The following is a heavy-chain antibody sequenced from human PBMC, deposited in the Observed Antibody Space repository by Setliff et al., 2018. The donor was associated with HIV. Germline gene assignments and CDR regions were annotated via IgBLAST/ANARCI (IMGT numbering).Heavy chain of an antibody. V-gene: IGHV4-34*01. CDR2: INHSGST. CDR1: GGSFSGYC. J-gene: IGHJ4*02. Sequence: LSLTCAVFGGSFSGYCWSWIRQPPGKGLEWIGEINHSGSTDYNPPLKSRVTISVDTSKNQFSLNLSSVTAADTAVYYCARYDYGDFDYWGQGTPVTVSS. D-gene: IGHD4-17*01. CDR3: ARYDYGDFDY.